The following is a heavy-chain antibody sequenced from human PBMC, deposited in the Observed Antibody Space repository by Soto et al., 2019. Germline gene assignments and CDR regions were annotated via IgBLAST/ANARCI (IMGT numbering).Heavy chain of an antibody. Sequence: EVQLVESGGGLIQPGGSLRLSCAASGFTFSSNYMSWVRQAPGKGLEWVSVIYSGGSTYYADSVKGRFTISRDNSKNTLYLQMNSLRAEDTAVYYCARERVTGPHYYYGMDVWGQGTTVTVSS. J-gene: IGHJ6*02. CDR3: ARERVTGPHYYYGMDV. CDR1: GFTFSSNY. CDR2: IYSGGST. V-gene: IGHV3-53*01.